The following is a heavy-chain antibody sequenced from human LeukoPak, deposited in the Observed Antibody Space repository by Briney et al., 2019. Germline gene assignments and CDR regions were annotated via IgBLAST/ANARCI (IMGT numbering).Heavy chain of an antibody. D-gene: IGHD3-10*01. V-gene: IGHV4-39*07. J-gene: IGHJ4*02. CDR1: GGSVSSSSYY. CDR3: ARKEGGIWFGELFFDY. Sequence: SETLSLTCTVSGGSVSSSSYYWGWIRQPPGKGLEWIGNFFYSGSTYYNPSLKSRVTISVDTSKNQFSLKLSSVTAADTAVYYCARKEGGIWFGELFFDYWGQGTLVTVSS. CDR2: FFYSGST.